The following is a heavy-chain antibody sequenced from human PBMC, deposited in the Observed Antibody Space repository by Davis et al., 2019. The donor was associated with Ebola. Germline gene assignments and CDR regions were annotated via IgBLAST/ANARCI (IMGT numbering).Heavy chain of an antibody. CDR2: IIPILGIA. Sequence: SVKVSCKASGGTFSSYAISWVRQAPGQGLEWMGRIIPILGIANYAQKFQGRVTITADKSTSTAYMELSSLRSEDTAVYYCARGYCSGGSCAYYGMDVWGQGTTVTVSS. D-gene: IGHD2-15*01. CDR3: ARGYCSGGSCAYYGMDV. J-gene: IGHJ6*02. V-gene: IGHV1-69*04. CDR1: GGTFSSYA.